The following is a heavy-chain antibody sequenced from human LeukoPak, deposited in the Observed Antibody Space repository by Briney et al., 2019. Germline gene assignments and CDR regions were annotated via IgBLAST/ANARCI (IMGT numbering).Heavy chain of an antibody. CDR1: GFTFSSYG. V-gene: IGHV3-30*18. D-gene: IGHD2-2*03. Sequence: GGSLRLSSAASGFTFSSYGMHWVRQAPGKGLEWVAVISYDGSNKYYADSVKGRFTISRDNSKNTLYLQMNSLRAEDTAVYYCAKDLDIVVVPAAISLDYWGQGTLVTVSS. CDR3: AKDLDIVVVPAAISLDY. J-gene: IGHJ4*02. CDR2: ISYDGSNK.